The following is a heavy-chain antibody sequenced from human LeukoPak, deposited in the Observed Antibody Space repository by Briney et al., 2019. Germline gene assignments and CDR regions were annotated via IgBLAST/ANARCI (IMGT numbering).Heavy chain of an antibody. D-gene: IGHD3-10*01. J-gene: IGHJ4*02. CDR2: ILGGGDTT. CDR3: AKDLDYYDSGSHQN. CDR1: GFTFNYYA. V-gene: IGHV3-23*01. Sequence: GGSLRLSCAASGFTFNYYAMNWVRQAPGKGLEWVSAILGGGDTTSYADSVKGRFTISRDNSKNTLYLQMNRLRAEDTAVYYCAKDLDYYDSGSHQNWGQGTLVTVSS.